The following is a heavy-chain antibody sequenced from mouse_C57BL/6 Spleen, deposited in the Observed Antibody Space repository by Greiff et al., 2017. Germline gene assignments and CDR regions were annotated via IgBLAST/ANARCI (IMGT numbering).Heavy chain of an antibody. CDR3: AGPPVAHWYCDV. V-gene: IGHV1-18*01. Sequence: EVQLQQSGPELVKPGASVKIPCKASGYTFTDYNMDWVKQSHGKSLEWIGDINPNNGGTIYNQKFKGKATLTVDKSYSTACMELRGVTSEDTAVYYCAGPPVAHWYCDVWGTGTTVTVSS. CDR1: GYTFTDYN. CDR2: INPNNGGT. J-gene: IGHJ1*03. D-gene: IGHD1-1*01.